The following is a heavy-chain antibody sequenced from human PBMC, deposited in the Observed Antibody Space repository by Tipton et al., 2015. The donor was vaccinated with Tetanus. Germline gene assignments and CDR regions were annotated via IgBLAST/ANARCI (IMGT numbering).Heavy chain of an antibody. CDR2: IDGAASS. V-gene: IGHV4-59*01. CDR3: ARERGSGSYPLDY. J-gene: IGHJ4*02. D-gene: IGHD3-10*01. CDR1: GDSINAFY. Sequence: TLSLTCSVSGDSINAFYWTWLRQPPGKSLEWIGNIDGAASSTYNPTFKNRVTIFRDLSKNQFSLRLTSVTAADTATYYCARERGSGSYPLDYWGRGTLVTVSA.